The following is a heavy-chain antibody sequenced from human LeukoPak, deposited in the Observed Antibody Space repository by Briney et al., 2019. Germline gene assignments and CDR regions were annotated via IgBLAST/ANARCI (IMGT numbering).Heavy chain of an antibody. V-gene: IGHV3-33*01. CDR2: IWYDGSNE. D-gene: IGHD3-3*01. CDR1: GFTFSTYG. Sequence: GGSLRLSCAASGFTFSTYGMHWVRQAPGRGLEWVAVIWYDGSNENYADSVKGRFTISRDNSKNTLYLQMNRLRAEDTAVYYRAIFQEWLFWGQGTMVTVSS. J-gene: IGHJ3*01. CDR3: AIFQEWLF.